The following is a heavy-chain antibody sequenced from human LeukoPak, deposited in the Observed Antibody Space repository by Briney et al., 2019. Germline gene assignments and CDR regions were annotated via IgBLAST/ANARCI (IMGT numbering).Heavy chain of an antibody. J-gene: IGHJ4*02. V-gene: IGHV4-59*01. CDR1: GGSISSYY. CDR2: IYYSGST. CDR3: ARANYYGSGSYLHFDY. Sequence: SETLSLTCTVSGGSISSYYWSWIRQPPGKGLEWIGYIYYSGSTNYNPSLKSRVTISVDTSKNQFSLKLSSVTAADTAVYYCARANYYGSGSYLHFDYWGQGTLVTVSS. D-gene: IGHD3-10*01.